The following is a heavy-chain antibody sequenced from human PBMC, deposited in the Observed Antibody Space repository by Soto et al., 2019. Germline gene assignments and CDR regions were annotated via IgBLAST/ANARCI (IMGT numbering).Heavy chain of an antibody. Sequence: SETLSLTCTVSGASISNYFWTWIRQPAGKGLDWIGRISISGTANYNPSLKSRVTMSVDTSNNHFSLNLSSVTAADTAVYYCAREAGPDRWFDPWDQGTLVTVSS. V-gene: IGHV4-4*07. D-gene: IGHD6-19*01. CDR1: GASISNYF. CDR3: AREAGPDRWFDP. J-gene: IGHJ5*02. CDR2: ISISGTA.